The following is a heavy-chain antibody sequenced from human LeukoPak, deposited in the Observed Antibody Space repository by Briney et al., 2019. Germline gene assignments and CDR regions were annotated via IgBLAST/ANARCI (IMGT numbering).Heavy chain of an antibody. D-gene: IGHD3-22*01. CDR2: FYNRGST. CDR1: GGSISRSGYS. J-gene: IGHJ5*02. Sequence: SQTLSLTCAVSGGSISRSGYSWNWIRQPPGKGLEWIGYFYNRGSTDYNPSLKSRVTISVDRSKNQFSLKLTSVTAADTAVYYCARQPYSFDSSGHEIHWFDPWGQGTLVTVSS. V-gene: IGHV4-30-2*01. CDR3: ARQPYSFDSSGHEIHWFDP.